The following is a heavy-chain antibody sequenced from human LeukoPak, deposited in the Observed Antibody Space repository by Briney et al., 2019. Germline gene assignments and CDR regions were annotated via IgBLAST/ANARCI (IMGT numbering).Heavy chain of an antibody. D-gene: IGHD4-17*01. CDR1: GGSISGYH. V-gene: IGHV4-59*01. Sequence: SETLSLTCTVSGGSISGYHRSWIRQPPGKGLEWIGNIYYSGSTNYNPSLKSRVTISVDTSKNQFSLKLSSVTAADTAVYYCARSTVTAAPLFYWGQGTLVTVSS. CDR2: IYYSGST. CDR3: ARSTVTAAPLFY. J-gene: IGHJ4*02.